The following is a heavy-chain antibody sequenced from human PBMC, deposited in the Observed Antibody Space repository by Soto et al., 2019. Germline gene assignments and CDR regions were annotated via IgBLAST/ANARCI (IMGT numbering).Heavy chain of an antibody. CDR1: NDSISNYY. J-gene: IGHJ5*02. D-gene: IGHD2-21*02. CDR3: ARGGVMVTDNWLDP. V-gene: IGHV4-59*08. CDR2: ISYPGTT. Sequence: QVHLHESGPGLVKPSETLSLTCTVSNDSISNYYWNWIRQSPGKGLEWIGYISYPGTTNYNPSLKNRVAISPDPPKKQFSLTPSSVTAADTAVYFCARGGVMVTDNWLDPWGQGTLVTVSS.